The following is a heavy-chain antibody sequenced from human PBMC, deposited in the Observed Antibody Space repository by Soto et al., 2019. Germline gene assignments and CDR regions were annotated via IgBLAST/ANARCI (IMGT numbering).Heavy chain of an antibody. CDR2: IYYSGST. V-gene: IGHV4-39*01. J-gene: IGHJ5*02. Sequence: SETLSLTCTVSGGSISSSSYYWGWIRQPPGKGLEWIGSIYYSGSTYYNPSLKSRVTISVDTSKNQFSLKLSPVTAADTAVYYCARQAPWGQWLDPNWFGPWGQGTMVTVYS. CDR3: ARQAPWGQWLDPNWFGP. D-gene: IGHD6-19*01. CDR1: GGSISSSSYY.